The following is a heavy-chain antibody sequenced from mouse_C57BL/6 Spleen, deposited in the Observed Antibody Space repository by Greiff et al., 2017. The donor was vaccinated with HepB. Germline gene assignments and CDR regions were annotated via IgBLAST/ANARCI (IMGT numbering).Heavy chain of an antibody. CDR3: ARGGTGYFDV. Sequence: EVHLVESGGGLVKPGGSLKLSCAASGFTFSSYAMSWVRQTPEKRLEWVATISDGGSYTYYPDNVKGRFTISRDNAKNNLYLQMSHLKSEDTAMYYCARGGTGYFDVWGTGTTVTVSS. CDR1: GFTFSSYA. CDR2: ISDGGSYT. J-gene: IGHJ1*03. V-gene: IGHV5-4*01. D-gene: IGHD3-3*01.